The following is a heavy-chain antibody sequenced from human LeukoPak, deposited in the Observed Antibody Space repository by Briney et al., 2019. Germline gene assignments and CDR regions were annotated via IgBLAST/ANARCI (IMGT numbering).Heavy chain of an antibody. V-gene: IGHV3-33*08. D-gene: IGHD6-13*01. CDR2: IWYDGSNE. CDR1: GFTSSSYG. J-gene: IGHJ4*02. CDR3: ARGTAPGPYDY. Sequence: GGSLRLSCAASGFTSSSYGMHWVRQAPGKGLEWVAVIWYDGSNEYYAEFVKGRFTISRDNSKNTVYLQMNSLRAEDTAMYYCARGTAPGPYDYWGQGTLVTVSS.